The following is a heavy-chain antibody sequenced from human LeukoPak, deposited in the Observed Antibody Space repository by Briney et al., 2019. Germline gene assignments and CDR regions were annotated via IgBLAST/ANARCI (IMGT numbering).Heavy chain of an antibody. D-gene: IGHD6-19*01. CDR1: GFTFSSIA. V-gene: IGHV3-23*01. J-gene: IGHJ4*02. CDR2: ISGSGGST. Sequence: GGSLRLSCAASGFTFSSIAMSWVRQAPDKGLEWVSLISGSGGSTYYADSVKGRFTISRDNAKNSLYLQMNSLGAEDTAVYYCARTIREQWLTIDYWGQGTLVTFSS. CDR3: ARTIREQWLTIDY.